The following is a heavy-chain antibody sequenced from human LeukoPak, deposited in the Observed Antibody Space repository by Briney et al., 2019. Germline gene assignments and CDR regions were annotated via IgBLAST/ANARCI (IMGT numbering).Heavy chain of an antibody. CDR2: INHSGSN. CDR1: GGSFSAYY. D-gene: IGHD2-21*02. V-gene: IGHV4-34*01. J-gene: IGHJ4*02. Sequence: SETLSLTCAVYGGSFSAYYWSWVRQPPGKGLQWVGAINHSGSNNYNPSLTSRVIISVETSMNQLSLKLSSVAAADTAVYYCARVDKVGGTAFDWGGQGTLVAVSA. CDR3: ARVDKVGGTAFDW.